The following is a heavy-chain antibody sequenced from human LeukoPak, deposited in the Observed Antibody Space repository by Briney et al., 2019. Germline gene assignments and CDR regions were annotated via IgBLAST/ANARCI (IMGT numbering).Heavy chain of an antibody. Sequence: SETLSLTCTVSGGSISSGSYYWSWIRQPAGKGLEWIGRIYTSGSTNYNPSLKSRVTISVDTSKNQFSLKLSSVTAADTAVYYCARVPADRFDYWGQGTLVTVSS. CDR3: ARVPADRFDY. CDR2: IYTSGST. V-gene: IGHV4-61*02. CDR1: GGSISSGSYY. J-gene: IGHJ4*02. D-gene: IGHD6-13*01.